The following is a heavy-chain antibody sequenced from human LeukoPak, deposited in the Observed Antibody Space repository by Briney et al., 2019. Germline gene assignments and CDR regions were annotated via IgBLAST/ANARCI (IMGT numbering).Heavy chain of an antibody. CDR2: IYSGGST. J-gene: IGHJ4*02. V-gene: IGHV3-53*05. CDR1: GFTVSSNY. CDR3: AKVARAYCGGDCYPSHYYFDY. Sequence: TGGSLRLSCAASGFTVSSNYMSWVRQAPGKGLEWVSVIYSGGSTYYADSVKGRFTISRDNAKNSLYLQMNSLRAEDTALYYCAKVARAYCGGDCYPSHYYFDYWGQGTLVTVSS. D-gene: IGHD2-21*02.